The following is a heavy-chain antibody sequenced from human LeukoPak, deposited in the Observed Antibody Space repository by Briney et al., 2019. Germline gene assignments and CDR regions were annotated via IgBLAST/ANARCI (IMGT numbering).Heavy chain of an antibody. CDR2: IWYDGSNK. V-gene: IGHV3-33*01. Sequence: GGSLRLSCAASGFTFSSYGMHWVRQAPGKGLEWEAVIWYDGSNKYYADSVKGRFTISRDNSKNTLYLQMNSLRAEDTAVYYCAREWLQSPVYYYGMDVWGQGTTVTVSS. CDR1: GFTFSSYG. J-gene: IGHJ6*02. D-gene: IGHD5-24*01. CDR3: AREWLQSPVYYYGMDV.